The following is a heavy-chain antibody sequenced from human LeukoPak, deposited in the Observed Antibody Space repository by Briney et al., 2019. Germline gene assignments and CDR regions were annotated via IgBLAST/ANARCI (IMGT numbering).Heavy chain of an antibody. V-gene: IGHV3-7*01. J-gene: IGHJ5*01. CDR3: ARERYGVGATFDC. Sequence: PGGPLRLSCAASGFTLSMYWMSWVRQAPGKGLEWVANIKQDGTVQHYVDSVRGRFTISRDNGKNSLYLQINSLTVEDTAVYYCARERYGVGATFDCWGQGTLVTVSS. CDR2: IKQDGTVQ. CDR1: GFTLSMYW. D-gene: IGHD1-26*01.